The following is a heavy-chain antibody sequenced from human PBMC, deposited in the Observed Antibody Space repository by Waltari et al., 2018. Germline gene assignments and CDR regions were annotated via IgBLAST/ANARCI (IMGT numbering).Heavy chain of an antibody. CDR3: ARGAGWFGEGRPYWYFDL. CDR2: IIPIVGTA. V-gene: IGHV1-69*01. CDR1: GGTFSSYA. J-gene: IGHJ2*01. Sequence: QVQLVQSGAEVKKPGSSVKVSCKASGGTFSSYAISWVRQAPGQGLEWMGGIIPIVGTANYAQKFQGRVTITADESTSTAYMELSSLRSEDTAVYYCARGAGWFGEGRPYWYFDLWGRGTLVTVSS. D-gene: IGHD3-10*01.